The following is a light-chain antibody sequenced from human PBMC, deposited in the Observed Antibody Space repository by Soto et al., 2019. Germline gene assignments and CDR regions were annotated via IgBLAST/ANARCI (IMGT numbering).Light chain of an antibody. CDR1: QSVSSN. CDR2: GAS. V-gene: IGKV3-15*01. CDR3: QQYQNWPLT. J-gene: IGKJ4*01. Sequence: EIVMTQSPATLSVSPGERATLSCRASQSVSSNYLAWYQQKPGQAPRLLIYGASTRATGIPARFSGSGSGTEFTLSISSLQSEDVAVYYCQQYQNWPLTFGGGTKVDIK.